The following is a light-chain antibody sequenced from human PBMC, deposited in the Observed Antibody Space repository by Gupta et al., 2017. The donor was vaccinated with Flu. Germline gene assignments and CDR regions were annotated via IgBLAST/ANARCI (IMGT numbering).Light chain of an antibody. CDR1: KLGDTY. CDR2: QDT. V-gene: IGLV3-1*01. J-gene: IGLJ2*01. CDR3: QALDTSTARI. Sequence: SYELTQPPSVSVSPGQTASITCSGDKLGDTYASWYQQKPGQSPVLVIYQDTKRPSGIPGRFSGSNAGNTATLTISGTQALDEADYYCQALDTSTARIFGGGTKLTVL.